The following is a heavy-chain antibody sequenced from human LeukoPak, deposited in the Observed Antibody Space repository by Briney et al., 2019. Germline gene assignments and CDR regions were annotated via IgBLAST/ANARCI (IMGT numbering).Heavy chain of an antibody. CDR1: GFTFSSYW. CDR2: IKQDGSEK. J-gene: IGHJ3*02. CDR3: ARDHLYSSSPTDAFDI. V-gene: IGHV3-7*01. Sequence: GGSLRLSCAASGFTFSSYWMSWVRQAPGKGLEWVANIKQDGSEKYYVDSVKVRFTISRDNAKNSLYLQMNSLRAEDTAVYYCARDHLYSSSPTDAFDIWGQGTMVTVSS. D-gene: IGHD6-6*01.